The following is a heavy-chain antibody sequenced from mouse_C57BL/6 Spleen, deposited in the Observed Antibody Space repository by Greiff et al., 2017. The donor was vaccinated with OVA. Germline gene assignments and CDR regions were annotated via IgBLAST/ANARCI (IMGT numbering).Heavy chain of an antibody. CDR3: ARDYYDNDEAY. J-gene: IGHJ3*01. CDR2: IDPSDSET. CDR1: GYTFTSYW. Sequence: VQLQQPGAELVRPGSSVKLSCKASGYTFTSYWMHWVKQRPIQGLEWIGNIDPSDSETPYNQKFKDKATLTVDTSSSTAYMQLSSLTSEDSAVYYCARDYYDNDEAYWGQGTLVTVSA. D-gene: IGHD2-4*01. V-gene: IGHV1-52*01.